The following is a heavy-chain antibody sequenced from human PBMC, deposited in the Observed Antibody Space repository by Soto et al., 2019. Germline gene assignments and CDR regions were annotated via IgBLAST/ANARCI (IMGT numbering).Heavy chain of an antibody. J-gene: IGHJ5*02. V-gene: IGHV4-34*01. CDR3: ARGWGFGFDA. CDR1: GGSFSGYY. CDR2: INHTGST. Sequence: SETLSLTCAVYGGSFSGYYGGWIRRPPGKGLEGMGEINHTGSTNYNPSLKIRVTISVDTSKNQLSLKPSSVTAADTAVYYCARGWGFGFDAWGQGIMVTFSS. D-gene: IGHD3-10*01.